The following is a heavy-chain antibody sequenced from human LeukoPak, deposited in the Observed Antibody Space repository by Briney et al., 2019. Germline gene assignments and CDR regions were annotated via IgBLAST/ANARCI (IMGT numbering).Heavy chain of an antibody. D-gene: IGHD1-14*01. J-gene: IGHJ4*02. V-gene: IGHV3-23*01. CDR3: AKGPPNNSQGYLDY. CDR1: GFTFNIYA. CDR2: ISGSGGTT. Sequence: GGSLRLSCAASGFTFNIYAMNWVRQTPGKGLDWVSSISGSGGTTYYADSVKGRFTISRDNSKNTLYLQMNSLRAEDTAVYSCAKGPPNNSQGYLDYWGQGTLVTVSS.